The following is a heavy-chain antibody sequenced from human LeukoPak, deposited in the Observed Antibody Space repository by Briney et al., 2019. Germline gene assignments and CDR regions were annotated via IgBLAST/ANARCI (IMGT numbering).Heavy chain of an antibody. J-gene: IGHJ4*02. CDR2: ISYDGSNK. Sequence: GGSLRLSCAASGFTFSSYAMHWVRQAPGKGLEGLAGISYDGSNKYYADSVKGRFTISRDNSKNTLYLQMNSLRAEDTAVYYCARDHSMIVVVPFDYWGQGTLVTVSS. D-gene: IGHD3-22*01. V-gene: IGHV3-30*04. CDR1: GFTFSSYA. CDR3: ARDHSMIVVVPFDY.